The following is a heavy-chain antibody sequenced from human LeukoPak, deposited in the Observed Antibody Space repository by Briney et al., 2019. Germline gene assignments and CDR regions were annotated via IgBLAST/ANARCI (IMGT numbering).Heavy chain of an antibody. V-gene: IGHV1-46*01. CDR2: INPSGGST. D-gene: IGHD3-16*02. CDR3: ARANTYVWGSYRYIDY. Sequence: ASVKVSCKASGYTFTGYYMHWVRQAPGQGLEWMGIINPSGGSTSYAQKFQGRVTMTRDTSTSTVYMELSSLRSEDTAVYYCARANTYVWGSYRYIDYWGQGTLVTVSS. J-gene: IGHJ4*02. CDR1: GYTFTGYY.